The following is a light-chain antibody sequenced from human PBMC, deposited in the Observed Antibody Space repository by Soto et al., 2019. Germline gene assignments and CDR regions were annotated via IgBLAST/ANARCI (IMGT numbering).Light chain of an antibody. CDR3: QQSYGTPIT. CDR1: QSISRY. V-gene: IGKV1-39*01. Sequence: DIQMTQSPSTLSASVGDIVTITFRASQSISRYLNWYQQKPGKAPNLLIYVASSLQSEVPSRFSGSGSGTDFTLTITSLQPEDFATYYCQQSYGTPITFGQGTRLEIK. CDR2: VAS. J-gene: IGKJ5*01.